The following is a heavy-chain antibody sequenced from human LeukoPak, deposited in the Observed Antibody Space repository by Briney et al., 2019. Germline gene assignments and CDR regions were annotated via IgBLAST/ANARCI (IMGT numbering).Heavy chain of an antibody. CDR2: IIPILGIA. D-gene: IGHD3-10*01. J-gene: IGHJ2*01. V-gene: IGHV1-69*04. Sequence: SVKVSCKASGGTFSSYAISWVRQAPGQGLEWMGRIIPILGIANYAQKFQGRVTITADKSTSTAYMELSSLRSEDTAVYYCAREKFSSGSYYSLDWYFDLWGRGTLVTVSS. CDR1: GGTFSSYA. CDR3: AREKFSSGSYYSLDWYFDL.